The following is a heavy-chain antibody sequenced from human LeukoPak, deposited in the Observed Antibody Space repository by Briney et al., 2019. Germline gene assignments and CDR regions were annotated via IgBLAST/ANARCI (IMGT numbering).Heavy chain of an antibody. D-gene: IGHD7-27*01. CDR3: ARSPLGLGVDY. J-gene: IGHJ4*02. V-gene: IGHV4-39*01. CDR2: IYYSGST. CDR1: GGSISSSSYY. Sequence: SETLSLTCTVSGGSISSSSYYWGWIRQPPGKGLEWIGSIYYSGSTYYNPSRKSRVTISVDTSKNQFSLKLSSVTAADTAVYYCARSPLGLGVDYWGQGTLVTVSS.